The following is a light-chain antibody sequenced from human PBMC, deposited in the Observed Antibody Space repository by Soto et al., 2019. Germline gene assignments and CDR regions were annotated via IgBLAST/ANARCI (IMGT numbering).Light chain of an antibody. Sequence: DIVMTQSPLSLPVTPGEPASISCRSSQSLLRGNGYNYLDWYLQKPGQSPQLLIYLGSHRASGVPDRFSGSGSDTEFTLKISSVEAEDVGVYYCMQSQQSPLTFGQGTKMEI. J-gene: IGKJ1*01. V-gene: IGKV2-28*01. CDR3: MQSQQSPLT. CDR2: LGS. CDR1: QSLLRGNGYNY.